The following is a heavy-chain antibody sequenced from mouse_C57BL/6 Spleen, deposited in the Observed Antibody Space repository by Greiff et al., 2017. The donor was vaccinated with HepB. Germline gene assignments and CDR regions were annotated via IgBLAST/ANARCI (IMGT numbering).Heavy chain of an antibody. CDR2: ISSGGSYT. D-gene: IGHD1-1*01. CDR1: GFTFSSYG. J-gene: IGHJ2*01. V-gene: IGHV5-6*02. Sequence: DVKLVESGGDLVKPGGSLKLSCAASGFTFSSYGMSWVRQTPDKRLEWVATISSGGSYTYYPDSVKGRFTISSDNAKKTLYLQMSSLKSEDTAMYYCARHVYYYGSSPHYFDYWGQGTTLTVSS. CDR3: ARHVYYYGSSPHYFDY.